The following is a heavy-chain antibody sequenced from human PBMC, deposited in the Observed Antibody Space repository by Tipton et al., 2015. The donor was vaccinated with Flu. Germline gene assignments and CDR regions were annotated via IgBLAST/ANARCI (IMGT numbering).Heavy chain of an antibody. CDR3: ARQDCSTSTCYIDY. CDR1: GDSFITYW. Sequence: QLVQSGAEVKKPGESLKISCKGFGDSFITYWIGWVRQKPGKGLEWMGIIYPDDSDTKYSPSFQGQVTISADKSLNTANLQWTSLKASDTAMYYCARQDCSTSTCYIDYWGQGTLVTVSS. V-gene: IGHV5-51*01. J-gene: IGHJ4*02. D-gene: IGHD2-2*02. CDR2: IYPDDSDT.